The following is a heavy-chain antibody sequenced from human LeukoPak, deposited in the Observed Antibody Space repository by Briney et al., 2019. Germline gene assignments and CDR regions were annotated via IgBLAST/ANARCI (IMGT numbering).Heavy chain of an antibody. CDR3: AKDLGDY. Sequence: GGSLRLSCAASGFTFSSYAMHWVRQAPGKGLEWVAVISYDGSNKYYADSVKGRFTSSRDNSKNTLYLQMNSLRAEDTAVYYCAKDLGDYWGQGTLVTVSS. J-gene: IGHJ4*02. CDR1: GFTFSSYA. CDR2: ISYDGSNK. V-gene: IGHV3-30*04.